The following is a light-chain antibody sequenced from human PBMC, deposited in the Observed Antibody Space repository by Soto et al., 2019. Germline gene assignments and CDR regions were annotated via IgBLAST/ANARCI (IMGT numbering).Light chain of an antibody. CDR3: QQYNNWWT. CDR1: QSVSSN. J-gene: IGKJ1*01. Sequence: EIVLTQSPATLSLSPGERATLSCRASQSVSSNLAWYQQKPGQDPRLLIYGASTRATGIPARSSGSGSGTEFTLTISSLQSEDFAVYYCQQYNNWWTFGQGTKWIS. CDR2: GAS. V-gene: IGKV3-15*01.